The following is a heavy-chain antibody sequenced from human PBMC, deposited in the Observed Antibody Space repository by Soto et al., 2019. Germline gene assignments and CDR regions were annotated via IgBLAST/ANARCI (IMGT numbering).Heavy chain of an antibody. Sequence: GGSLRLSCAASGFTFSDYYMSWIRQAPGKGLEWVSYISSSSSYTNYADSVKGRFTISRDNAKNSLYLQMNSLRAEDTAVYYCAKGGCTNGVCYYYYGMDVWGQGTTVTVSS. J-gene: IGHJ6*02. D-gene: IGHD2-8*01. V-gene: IGHV3-11*03. CDR3: AKGGCTNGVCYYYYGMDV. CDR1: GFTFSDYY. CDR2: ISSSSSYT.